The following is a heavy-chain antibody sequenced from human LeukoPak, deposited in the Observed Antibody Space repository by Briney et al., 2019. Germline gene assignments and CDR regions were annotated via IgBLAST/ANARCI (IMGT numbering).Heavy chain of an antibody. D-gene: IGHD5-12*01. Sequence: PGGSLRLSCAASGFTFSSYAMSWVRQAPGKGLEWVSAISGSGGSTYYADSVKGRFTISRDNSKNTLYLQMNSLRAEDTAVYYCAKVPRGYSGYDYWDYWGQGTLVTVSS. CDR1: GFTFSSYA. CDR2: ISGSGGST. CDR3: AKVPRGYSGYDYWDY. V-gene: IGHV3-23*01. J-gene: IGHJ4*02.